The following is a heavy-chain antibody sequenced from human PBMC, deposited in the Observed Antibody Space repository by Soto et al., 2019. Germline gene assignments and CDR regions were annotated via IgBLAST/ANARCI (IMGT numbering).Heavy chain of an antibody. D-gene: IGHD6-19*01. CDR2: IYHSGST. V-gene: IGHV4-38-2*01. CDR3: ARQLEWLGGDS. CDR1: GYSISSGYY. Sequence: PSETLSLTCVVSGYSISSGYYWDWIRQPPGKGLEWIGSIYHSGSTYYNPSLRSRVTILIDTPKNQFSLTLTSVTAADTAVYFCARQLEWLGGDSWGQGTLVTVSS. J-gene: IGHJ4*02.